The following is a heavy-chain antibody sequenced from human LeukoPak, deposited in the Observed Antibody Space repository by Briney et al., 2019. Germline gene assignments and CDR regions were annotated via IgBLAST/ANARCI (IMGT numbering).Heavy chain of an antibody. Sequence: PGGSLRLSCAASGCTFSSYAMSWVRQAPGKGLEWVSGTSGGGITTYYADSVKGRFTISRDNSKNTLYLQMNSLRADDTAVYYCAKLHYFGSGSPDYWGQGTLVTASS. CDR3: AKLHYFGSGSPDY. CDR2: TSGGGITT. J-gene: IGHJ4*02. CDR1: GCTFSSYA. V-gene: IGHV3-23*01. D-gene: IGHD3-10*01.